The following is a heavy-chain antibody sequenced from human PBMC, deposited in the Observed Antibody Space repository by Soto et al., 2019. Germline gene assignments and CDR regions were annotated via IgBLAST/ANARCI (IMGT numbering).Heavy chain of an antibody. CDR1: GFTFSSYG. Sequence: QVQLVESGGGVVQPGRSLRLSCAASGFTFSSYGMHWVRQAPGKGLEWVAVISYDGSNKYYADSVKGRFTISRDNSKNTLYLQMNSLRAEDTAVYYCAKDCIWNYARAIYYYMDVWGKGTTVTVSS. J-gene: IGHJ6*03. D-gene: IGHD1-7*01. CDR3: AKDCIWNYARAIYYYMDV. V-gene: IGHV3-30*18. CDR2: ISYDGSNK.